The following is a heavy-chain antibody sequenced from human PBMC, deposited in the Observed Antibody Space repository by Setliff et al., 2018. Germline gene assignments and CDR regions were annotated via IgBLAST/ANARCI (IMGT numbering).Heavy chain of an antibody. Sequence: SETLSLTCTVSGGSVNSGYDNWNWLRQPAGKGLEWIGHINRRGSTNFSPSLKSRVTISLDTSKNQFSLNLTSVTAAGTAVYFCARDDPNHYDVSGYSVGYFDYWGLGTPVTVSS. CDR1: GGSVNSGYDN. J-gene: IGHJ4*02. CDR2: INRRGST. CDR3: ARDDPNHYDVSGYSVGYFDY. V-gene: IGHV4-61*09. D-gene: IGHD3-22*01.